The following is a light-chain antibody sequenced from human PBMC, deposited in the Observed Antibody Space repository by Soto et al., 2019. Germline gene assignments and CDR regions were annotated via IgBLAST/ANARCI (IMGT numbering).Light chain of an antibody. V-gene: IGKV1-12*01. CDR2: DAS. CDR1: QGVKTW. J-gene: IGKJ2*03. CDR3: QQANIFPYS. Sequence: DIQMTQSPSSVSASVGDRVTITCRASQGVKTWLAWYQQKPGEPPKLLIYDASTLQTGVPSRFRGSGSGTAFSLTISSLQPEDFATYYCQQANIFPYSFGQGTKLEIK.